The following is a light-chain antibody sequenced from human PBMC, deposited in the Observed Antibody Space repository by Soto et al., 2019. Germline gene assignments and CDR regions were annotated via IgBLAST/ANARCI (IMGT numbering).Light chain of an antibody. Sequence: EIVLTQSPGILSLSPGERATLSCRASQSVSSSYLAWYQQKPGQAPRLLIYGASSRATGIPDRFSGSGSGTDFTLTISRLEPEDFAVYYCQQYGSSTYTFGQGTKVDIK. V-gene: IGKV3-20*01. CDR2: GAS. CDR3: QQYGSSTYT. J-gene: IGKJ2*01. CDR1: QSVSSSY.